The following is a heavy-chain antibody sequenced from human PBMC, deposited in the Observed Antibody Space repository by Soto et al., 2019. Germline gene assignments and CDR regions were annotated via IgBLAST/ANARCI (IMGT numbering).Heavy chain of an antibody. CDR1: GGSISSYY. D-gene: IGHD2-15*01. Sequence: SETLSLTCTVSGGSISSYYWSWIRQPPGKGLEWIGYIYYSGSTYYNPSLKSRVTISVDTSKNQFSLKLSSVTAADTAVYYCARSGVVVAATIWFDPWGQGTLVTVSS. J-gene: IGHJ5*02. CDR3: ARSGVVVAATIWFDP. CDR2: IYYSGST. V-gene: IGHV4-59*12.